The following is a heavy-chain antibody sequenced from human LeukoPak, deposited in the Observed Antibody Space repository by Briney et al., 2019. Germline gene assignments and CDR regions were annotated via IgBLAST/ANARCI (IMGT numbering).Heavy chain of an antibody. CDR1: GFNFGDSA. CDR2: ISFNGRKT. CDR3: VRDIEFST. V-gene: IGHV3-23*01. D-gene: IGHD3-3*02. J-gene: IGHJ3*01. Sequence: GGTLRLSCAVSGFNFGDSAMCWVRHTQRPGLELDSLISFNGRKTYYGNSANSRFTISRDNSKNTDYLQMNSLSAVDTGIFFCVRDIEFSTWGAGTLVTVSS.